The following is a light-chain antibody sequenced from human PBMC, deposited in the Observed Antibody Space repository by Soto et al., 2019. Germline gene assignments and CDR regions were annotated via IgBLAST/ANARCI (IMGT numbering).Light chain of an antibody. CDR1: QGISSY. Sequence: DIPLTQSPSFLSASVGDRVTITCRASQGISSYLAWYQQKPGKAPKLLIYAASTLQSGVPSRSSGSGSGTECTLTISRLQPEDFATYYCQQLNSYPRGFDPGTKVDIK. CDR2: AAS. J-gene: IGKJ3*01. V-gene: IGKV1-9*01. CDR3: QQLNSYPRG.